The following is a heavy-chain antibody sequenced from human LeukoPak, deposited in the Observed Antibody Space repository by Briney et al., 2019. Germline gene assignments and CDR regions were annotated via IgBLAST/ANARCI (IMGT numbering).Heavy chain of an antibody. CDR1: GFTFSSYW. D-gene: IGHD6-13*01. CDR2: INSDGSST. J-gene: IGHJ4*02. Sequence: QSGGSLRLSCAASGFTFSSYWMHWVRQAPGKGLVWVSRINSDGSSTSYADSVKGRFTISRDNAKNSLYLQMNSLRAEDTALYYCAKSRQQLMWYFDYWGQGTLVTVSS. V-gene: IGHV3-74*01. CDR3: AKSRQQLMWYFDY.